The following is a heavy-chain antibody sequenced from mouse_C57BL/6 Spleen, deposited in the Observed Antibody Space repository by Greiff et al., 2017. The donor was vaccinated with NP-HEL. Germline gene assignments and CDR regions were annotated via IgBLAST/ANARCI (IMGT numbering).Heavy chain of an antibody. J-gene: IGHJ2*01. V-gene: IGHV1-80*01. D-gene: IGHD1-1*01. CDR3: ARRDYGSSYSSFDY. CDR1: GYAFSSYW. CDR2: IYPGDGDT. Sequence: QVQLKQSGAELVKPGASVKISCKASGYAFSSYWMNWVKQRPGKGLEWIGQIYPGDGDTNYNGKFKGKATLTADKSSSTAYMQLSSLTSEDSAVYFCARRDYGSSYSSFDYWGQGTTLTVSS.